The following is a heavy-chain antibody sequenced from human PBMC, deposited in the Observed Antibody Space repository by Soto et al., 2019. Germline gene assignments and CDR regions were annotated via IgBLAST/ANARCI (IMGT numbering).Heavy chain of an antibody. J-gene: IGHJ3*02. V-gene: IGHV5-10-1*01. CDR2: IDPSDSYT. CDR3: ARQNRRSAAQNDAFDI. Sequence: CKGSGYSFTSYWISWVRQMPGKGLEWMGRIDPSDSYTNYSPSFQGHVTISADKSISTAYLQWSSLKASDTAMYYCARQNRRSAAQNDAFDIWGQGTMVTVSS. D-gene: IGHD6-13*01. CDR1: GYSFTSYW.